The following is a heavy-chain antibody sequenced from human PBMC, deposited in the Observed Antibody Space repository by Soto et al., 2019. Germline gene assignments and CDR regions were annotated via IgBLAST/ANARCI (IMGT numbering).Heavy chain of an antibody. CDR3: ARANIAAAGTIFDP. D-gene: IGHD6-13*01. Sequence: QVKLRESGPGLVKPSETLSLTCTVSGDSVSSGAYYWSWVRQPPGKGLEWIGYIYYNAITNYNPSLKSRVTILVDTSKSEISLTLNSVTAADTAVYYCARANIAAAGTIFDPWGQGVLVTVSA. CDR1: GDSVSSGAYY. J-gene: IGHJ5*02. V-gene: IGHV4-61*08. CDR2: IYYNAIT.